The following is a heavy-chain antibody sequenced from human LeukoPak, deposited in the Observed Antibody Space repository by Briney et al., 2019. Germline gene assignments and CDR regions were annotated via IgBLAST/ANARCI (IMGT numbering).Heavy chain of an antibody. CDR2: INNDGSVT. J-gene: IGHJ3*02. CDR3: ARDYDSSGYYEADAFDI. CDR1: GFTFSRYW. D-gene: IGHD3-22*01. Sequence: PGGSLRLSCAASGFTFSRYWMHWVRQAPGKGLGWVSRINNDGSVTTYADSMKGRFTISRDNAKNTLYLQMNSLRAEDTAIYYCARDYDSSGYYEADAFDIWGQGTMVTVSS. V-gene: IGHV3-74*01.